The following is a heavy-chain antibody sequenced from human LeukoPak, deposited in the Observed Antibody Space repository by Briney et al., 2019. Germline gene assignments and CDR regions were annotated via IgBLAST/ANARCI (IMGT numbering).Heavy chain of an antibody. J-gene: IGHJ6*04. CDR1: GGSISSGDYY. D-gene: IGHD3-10*01. V-gene: IGHV4-30-4*01. Sequence: SQTLSLTCTVSGGSISSGDYYWSWIRQPPGKGLEWIGYIYYSGSTYYNPSLKSRVTISVDTSKNQFSLKLSSVTAADTAVYYWAGEGYYGWGRGRDVGGKGPRVTVP. CDR2: IYYSGST. CDR3: AGEGYYGWGRGRDV.